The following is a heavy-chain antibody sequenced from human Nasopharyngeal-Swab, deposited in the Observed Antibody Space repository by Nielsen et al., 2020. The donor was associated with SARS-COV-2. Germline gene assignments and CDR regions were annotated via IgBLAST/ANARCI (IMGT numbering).Heavy chain of an antibody. CDR1: GFTFSNAW. V-gene: IGHV3-15*07. D-gene: IGHD1-26*01. J-gene: IGHJ5*02. CDR3: TRGEGSYYDWFDP. CDR2: IKSKTDGGTT. Sequence: GESLKISCAASGFTFSNAWMNWVRQAPGKGLEWVGRIKSKTDGGTTDYAAPVKGRFTISRDDSKNTLYLQMNSLKTEDTAVYYCTRGEGSYYDWFDPWGQGTLVTVSS.